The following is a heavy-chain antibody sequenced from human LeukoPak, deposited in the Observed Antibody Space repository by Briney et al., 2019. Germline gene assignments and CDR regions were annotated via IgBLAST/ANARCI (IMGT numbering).Heavy chain of an antibody. CDR2: ISYDGSNK. CDR1: GFTFSSYA. V-gene: IGHV3-30*04. D-gene: IGHD3-9*01. CDR3: ARDRLDDILTGYFPFTFDY. Sequence: GGSLRLSCAASGFTFSSYAMHWVRQAPGKGLEWVAVISYDGSNKYYADSVKGRFTISRDNSKNTLYLQMNSLRAEDTAVYYCARDRLDDILTGYFPFTFDYWGQGTQVTVSS. J-gene: IGHJ4*02.